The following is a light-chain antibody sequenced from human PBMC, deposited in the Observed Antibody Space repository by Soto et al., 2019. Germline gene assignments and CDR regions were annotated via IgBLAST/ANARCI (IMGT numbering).Light chain of an antibody. CDR2: EVF. V-gene: IGLV2-14*01. J-gene: IGLJ2*01. CDR1: SSDAGGYNY. CDR3: SSYTSSSTLV. Sequence: QSALTQPASVSGFPGQSITISCTGTSSDAGGYNYVSWYQQHPGKGPKLMIYEVFNRPSGVSSRFSGSKSGNTASLTISGLQAEDEADYYCSSYTSSSTLVFGGGTKLTVL.